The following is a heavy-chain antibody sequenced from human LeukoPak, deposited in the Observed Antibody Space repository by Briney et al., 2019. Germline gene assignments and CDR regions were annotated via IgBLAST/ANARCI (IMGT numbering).Heavy chain of an antibody. CDR3: ARTRDPPTYYYFYMDV. D-gene: IGHD1-1*01. CDR2: ISTSSSTR. J-gene: IGHJ6*03. V-gene: IGHV3-48*04. Sequence: GGSLRLSCAASGFTLNNYSMNWVRQAPGKGREWVSYISTSSSTRYYADSVKGRFTISRDNAMNSLYLQMNSLRAEDTAVYYCARTRDPPTYYYFYMDVWGKGTTVTVSS. CDR1: GFTLNNYS.